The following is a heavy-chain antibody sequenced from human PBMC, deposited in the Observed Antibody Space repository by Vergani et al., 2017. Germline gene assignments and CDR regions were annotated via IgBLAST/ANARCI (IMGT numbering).Heavy chain of an antibody. CDR3: AGDGQPNGYFDL. V-gene: IGHV4-39*07. J-gene: IGHJ2*01. Sequence: QLQLQESGPGLVKPSETLSLTCTVSGGSISSSSYYWGWIRQPPGKGLEWIGSIYYSGSTNYNPSQKSRVNITVDTYKNQFSLKLSSVTAADTAVYYCAGDGQPNGYFDLWGRGTLVTVSS. D-gene: IGHD1-1*01. CDR1: GGSISSSSYY. CDR2: IYYSGST.